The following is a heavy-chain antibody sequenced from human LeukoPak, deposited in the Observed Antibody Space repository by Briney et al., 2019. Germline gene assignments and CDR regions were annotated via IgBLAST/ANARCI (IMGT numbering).Heavy chain of an antibody. CDR1: GFSLNTSGVG. D-gene: IGHD3-22*01. J-gene: IGHJ3*02. CDR3: AHRKIVVVADAFDI. V-gene: IGHV2-5*02. CDR2: IYWDNDK. Sequence: SGPTLVNPTQTFTLTCTFSGFSLNTSGVGVGWIRQPPGKALEWLALIYWDNDKRYSPSLKSRLTITKDTSKTQVVLTMTNMDPVDTATYYCAHRKIVVVADAFDIWGQGTMVTVSS.